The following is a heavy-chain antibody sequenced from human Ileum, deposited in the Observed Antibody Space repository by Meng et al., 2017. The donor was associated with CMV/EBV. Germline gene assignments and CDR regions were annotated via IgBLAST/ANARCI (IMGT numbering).Heavy chain of an antibody. Sequence: GESLKISCAASGFTFSSYAMHWVRQAPGKGLEWVAVISYDGSNKYYADSVKGRFTISRDNSKNTLYLQMNSLGAEDTAVYYCVKDDNNSWYSKSSQNFDYWGQGALVTVSS. CDR3: VKDDNNSWYSKSSQNFDY. D-gene: IGHD6-13*01. CDR1: GFTFSSYA. J-gene: IGHJ4*02. CDR2: ISYDGSNK. V-gene: IGHV3-30-3*01.